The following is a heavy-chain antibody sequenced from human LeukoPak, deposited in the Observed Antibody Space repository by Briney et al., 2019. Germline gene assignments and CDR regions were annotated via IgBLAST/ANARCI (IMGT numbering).Heavy chain of an antibody. V-gene: IGHV4-39*07. J-gene: IGHJ4*02. CDR3: ARGDYYDSSGYPPHFDY. Sequence: PSETLSLTCTVSGDSISSSSSYWGWIRQPPGKGLEWIGSIYYSGNTYYNTSLKSRVTISVDTSKNQFSLKLSSVTAADTAVYYCARGDYYDSSGYPPHFDYWGQGTLVTVSS. D-gene: IGHD3-22*01. CDR1: GDSISSSSSY. CDR2: IYYSGNT.